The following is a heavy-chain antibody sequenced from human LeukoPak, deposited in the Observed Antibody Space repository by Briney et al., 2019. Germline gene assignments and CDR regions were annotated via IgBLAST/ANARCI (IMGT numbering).Heavy chain of an antibody. Sequence: GGSLRLSCAASGFTFSTYAMSWVRQAPGKGLEWVSAISGSGGSTYYADSVKGRFTISRDNSKNTLYLQMSSLRAEDAAVYYCAKADRHILPYYMDVWGKGTTVTVSS. CDR2: ISGSGGST. CDR3: AKADRHILPYYMDV. V-gene: IGHV3-23*01. CDR1: GFTFSTYA. J-gene: IGHJ6*03. D-gene: IGHD2-15*01.